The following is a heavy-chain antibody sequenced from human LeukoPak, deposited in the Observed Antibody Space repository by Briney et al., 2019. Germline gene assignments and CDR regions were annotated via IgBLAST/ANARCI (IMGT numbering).Heavy chain of an antibody. Sequence: VRQXXXKGLEWXSAISASGGSTYYADSVKGRFTISRDNSKNTLYLQVNSLRAEDTAVYYCAKPKDTAVGRYFDYWGQGTLVTVSS. V-gene: IGHV3-23*01. J-gene: IGHJ4*02. D-gene: IGHD2-2*01. CDR3: AKPKDTAVGRYFDY. CDR2: ISASGGST.